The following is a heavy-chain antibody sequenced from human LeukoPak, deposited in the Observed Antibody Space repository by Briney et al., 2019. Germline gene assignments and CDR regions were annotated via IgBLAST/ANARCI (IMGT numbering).Heavy chain of an antibody. CDR2: ISGSGGHT. J-gene: IGHJ3*02. Sequence: PGGSLRLSCAASGFTFSSYGMHWVRQAPGKGLEWVSSISGSGGHTDYADSVKGRLTISRDNSKNTLYLQMNSLRAEDTAVYYCAKDRVVGTTRGAFDIWGQGTMVTVSS. CDR3: AKDRVVGTTRGAFDI. D-gene: IGHD1-26*01. V-gene: IGHV3-23*01. CDR1: GFTFSSYG.